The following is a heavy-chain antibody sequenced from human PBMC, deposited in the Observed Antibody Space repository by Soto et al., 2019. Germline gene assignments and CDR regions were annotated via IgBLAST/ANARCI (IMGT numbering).Heavy chain of an antibody. V-gene: IGHV3-23*01. CDR1: GFTFSSYA. Sequence: LRRSCAASGFTFSSYAMSWVRQAPGKGLEWVSAISGSGGSTYYADSVKGRFTISRDNSKNTLYLQMNSLRAEDTAVYYCAKDLVAGLLPYYYYYYGMDVWGQGTTVTVSS. CDR3: AKDLVAGLLPYYYYYYGMDV. J-gene: IGHJ6*02. D-gene: IGHD3-22*01. CDR2: ISGSGGST.